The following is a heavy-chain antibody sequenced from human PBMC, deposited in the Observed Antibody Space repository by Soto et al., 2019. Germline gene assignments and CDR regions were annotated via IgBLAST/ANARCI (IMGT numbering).Heavy chain of an antibody. J-gene: IGHJ4*02. CDR3: ARNKGTVTTGYFDY. V-gene: IGHV3-21*01. CDR1: GFTFSSYS. CDR2: ISSSSSYI. D-gene: IGHD4-17*01. Sequence: PGGSLRLSCAASGFTFSSYSMNWVRQAPGKGLEWVSSISSSSSYIYYADSVKGRFTISRDNAKNSLYLQMNSLRAEDTAVYYCARNKGTVTTGYFDYWGQGTLVTVSS.